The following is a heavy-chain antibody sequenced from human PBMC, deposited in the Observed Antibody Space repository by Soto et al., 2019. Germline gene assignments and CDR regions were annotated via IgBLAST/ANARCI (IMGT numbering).Heavy chain of an antibody. D-gene: IGHD1-26*01. Sequence: HLGGSLRLSCAASGFTFSSYWMTWVRQAPGKGLEWVANINKDGDEKFYVDSVKGRFTISRDNAKNSLYLQMNSLRAEDTAVYYCARDRATAYWGQGALVTVSS. CDR3: ARDRATAY. J-gene: IGHJ4*02. CDR1: GFTFSSYW. CDR2: INKDGDEK. V-gene: IGHV3-7*05.